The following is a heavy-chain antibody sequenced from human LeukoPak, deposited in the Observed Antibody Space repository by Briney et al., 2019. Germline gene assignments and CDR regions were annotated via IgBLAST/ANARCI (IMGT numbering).Heavy chain of an antibody. CDR1: LGTFCSYA. V-gene: IGHV1-69*01. CDR3: ARDQYSSGWYDY. Sequence: ASVKVSCKASLGTFCSYAISSVRQAPGQGREWMGGIIPIFGTANYAQKFQGRVTITADESTSTAYIELSSLRSEDTAVYYCARDQYSSGWYDYWGQGTLVTVSS. J-gene: IGHJ4*02. CDR2: IIPIFGTA. D-gene: IGHD6-19*01.